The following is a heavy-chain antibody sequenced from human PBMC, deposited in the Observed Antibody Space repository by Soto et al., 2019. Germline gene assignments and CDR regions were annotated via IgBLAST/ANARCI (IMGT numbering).Heavy chain of an antibody. J-gene: IGHJ6*02. CDR2: ISYDGSNK. V-gene: IGHV3-30*18. D-gene: IGHD1-26*01. Sequence: GGSLRLSCAASGFTFSSYGMHWVRQAPGKGLEWVAVISYDGSNKYYADSVKGRFTISRDNSKNTLYLQMNSLRAEDTAVYYCAKDQTVRVGATTRYYYYGMDVWGQGTTVTVSS. CDR3: AKDQTVRVGATTRYYYYGMDV. CDR1: GFTFSSYG.